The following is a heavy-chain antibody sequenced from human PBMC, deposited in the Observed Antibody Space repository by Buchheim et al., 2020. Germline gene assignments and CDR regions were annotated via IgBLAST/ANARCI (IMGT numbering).Heavy chain of an antibody. Sequence: EVQLVESGGGLVQPGGSLRLSCAASGFSITSSSKFWVRHAPGKGLMWVSQIHTDGSSITYADSVKGRFTMSRDSAKNTLYLQMNSLRDGDTSVYYCTRGGVRYGMDVWGQGTT. V-gene: IGHV3-74*03. CDR3: TRGGVRYGMDV. D-gene: IGHD2-8*01. CDR1: GFSITSSS. CDR2: IHTDGSSI. J-gene: IGHJ6*02.